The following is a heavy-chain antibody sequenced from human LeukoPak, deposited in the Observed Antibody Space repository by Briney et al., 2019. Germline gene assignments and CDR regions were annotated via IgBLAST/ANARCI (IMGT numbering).Heavy chain of an antibody. D-gene: IGHD6-19*01. CDR3: AKDPSVAVAGTLDY. V-gene: IGHV3-23*01. CDR1: GFTFSSYA. CDR2: ISGSGGST. Sequence: PGGSLRLSCAASGFTFSSYAMSWVSQAPGKGLEWVSAISGSGGSTYYADSVKGRFTISRDNSKNTLYLQMNSLRAEDTAVYYCAKDPSVAVAGTLDYWGQGTLVTVSS. J-gene: IGHJ4*02.